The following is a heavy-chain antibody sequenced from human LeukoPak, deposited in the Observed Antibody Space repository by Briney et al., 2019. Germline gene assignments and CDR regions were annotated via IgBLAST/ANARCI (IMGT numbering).Heavy chain of an antibody. J-gene: IGHJ6*04. CDR3: AELGITMIGGV. V-gene: IGHV3-48*03. D-gene: IGHD3-10*02. CDR2: ISSSGSTI. Sequence: SGGSLRLSCAASGFTFSSYEMNWVRQAPGQGLERVSYISSSGSTIYYADSVKGRSTISRDNAKNSLYLQMNSLRADDTAVYYCAELGITMIGGVWGKGTTVTISS. CDR1: GFTFSSYE.